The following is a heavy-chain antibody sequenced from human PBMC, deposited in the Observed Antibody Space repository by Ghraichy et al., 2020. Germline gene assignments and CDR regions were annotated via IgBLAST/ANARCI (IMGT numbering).Heavy chain of an antibody. CDR1: GGSISSGNYY. J-gene: IGHJ3*02. D-gene: IGHD3-3*01. CDR2: ISAGGGT. V-gene: IGHV4-61*02. CDR3: ARGSLVCGFDI. Sequence: SETLSLTCTVSGGSISSGNYYWSWIRQPAGRGLEYIGRISAGGGTNYNPSLKTRVTMSVDMSTNDFSLNLSSVTAADTAIYYCARGSLVCGFDIWGQGTKVTVSS.